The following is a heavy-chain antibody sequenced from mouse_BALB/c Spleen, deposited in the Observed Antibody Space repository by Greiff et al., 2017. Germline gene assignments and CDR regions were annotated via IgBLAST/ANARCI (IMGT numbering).Heavy chain of an antibody. CDR3: ARQSTTATLDY. J-gene: IGHJ2*01. V-gene: IGHV5-12-2*01. CDR1: GFTFSSYT. CDR2: ISNGGGST. Sequence: DVMLVESGGGLVQPGGSLKLSCAASGFTFSSYTMSWVRQTPEKRLEWVAYISNGGGSTYYPDTVKGRFTISRDNAKNTLYLQMSSLKSEDTAMYYCARQSTTATLDYWGQGTTLTVSS. D-gene: IGHD1-2*01.